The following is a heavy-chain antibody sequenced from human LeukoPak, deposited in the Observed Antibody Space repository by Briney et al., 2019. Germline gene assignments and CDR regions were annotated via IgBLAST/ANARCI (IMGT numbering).Heavy chain of an antibody. V-gene: IGHV4-34*01. Sequence: PSETLSLTCDVSGVSFSTYYWSWIRQSPEKGLEWIGEVNHSGYTNYNPSLKGRVTISVDTSKNQFSLKLSSVTTADTAVYYCARQLYGSDYWGQGTLVTVSS. CDR2: VNHSGYT. J-gene: IGHJ4*02. CDR1: GVSFSTYY. D-gene: IGHD4-17*01. CDR3: ARQLYGSDY.